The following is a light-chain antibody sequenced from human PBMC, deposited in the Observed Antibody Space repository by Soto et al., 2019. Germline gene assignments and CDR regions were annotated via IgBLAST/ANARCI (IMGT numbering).Light chain of an antibody. CDR2: DAS. Sequence: DIQMTQSPSTLSASVGDRVTITCLASQSISSWLAWYQQKPGKAPKLLIYDASSLESGVPSRFSGSGSGTEFTLTISSRQPDDFATYYCQQYNSYPWTFGQGTKVEIK. V-gene: IGKV1-5*01. CDR1: QSISSW. J-gene: IGKJ1*01. CDR3: QQYNSYPWT.